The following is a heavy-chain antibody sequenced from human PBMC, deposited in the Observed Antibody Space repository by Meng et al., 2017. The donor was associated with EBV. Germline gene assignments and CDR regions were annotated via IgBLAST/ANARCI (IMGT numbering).Heavy chain of an antibody. Sequence: QVQLVESGGGVCQPGRSLRLSCAASGFTFSSYGMHWVRQAPGKGLEWVAVISYDGSNKYYADSVKGRFTISRDNSKNTLYLQMNSLRAEDTAVYYCAKGWRYGVADNYFDYWGQGTLVTVSS. CDR2: ISYDGSNK. CDR3: AKGWRYGVADNYFDY. J-gene: IGHJ4*02. D-gene: IGHD6-19*01. CDR1: GFTFSSYG. V-gene: IGHV3-30*18.